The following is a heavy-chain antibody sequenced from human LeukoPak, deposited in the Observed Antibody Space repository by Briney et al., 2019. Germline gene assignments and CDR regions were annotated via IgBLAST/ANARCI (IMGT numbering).Heavy chain of an antibody. D-gene: IGHD2-15*01. Sequence: GGSLRLSCAASGFTFSSYWMHWVRQAPGKGLVWVSRINSDGSSTSYADSVKGRFTISRDNAKNTLYLQMNSLRAEDTAVYYCAKTVGGLSEGAFDIWGQGTMVTVSS. V-gene: IGHV3-74*01. J-gene: IGHJ3*02. CDR2: INSDGSST. CDR3: AKTVGGLSEGAFDI. CDR1: GFTFSSYW.